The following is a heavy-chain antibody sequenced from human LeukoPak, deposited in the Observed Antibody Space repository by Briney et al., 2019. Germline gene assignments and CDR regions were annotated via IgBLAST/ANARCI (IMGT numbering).Heavy chain of an antibody. V-gene: IGHV3-33*06. CDR1: GFTFSHYG. CDR3: AKDAERGFDYSNSLNY. D-gene: IGHD4-11*01. J-gene: IGHJ4*02. Sequence: GRSLRLSCETSGFTFSHYGIHWVRQAPGAGLEWVAVIWSDASNTYYADSVKGRFTISRDNSRNTLYLQMSSLRAEDTAVYYCAKDAERGFDYSNSLNYWGQGTLVTVSS. CDR2: IWSDASNT.